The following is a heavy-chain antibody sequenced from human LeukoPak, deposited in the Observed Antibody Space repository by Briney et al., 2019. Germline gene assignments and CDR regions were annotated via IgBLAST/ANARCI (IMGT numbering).Heavy chain of an antibody. D-gene: IGHD2-21*02. Sequence: PGGSLRLSCAASGFTFSSYSMNWVRQAPGKGLEWVSSISSSSSYIYYADSVKGRFTISRDNAKNSLYLQMNSLRAEDTAVYYCARVGFEHPVVTAIRMYYFDYWGQGTLVTVSS. J-gene: IGHJ4*02. V-gene: IGHV3-21*01. CDR1: GFTFSSYS. CDR3: ARVGFEHPVVTAIRMYYFDY. CDR2: ISSSSSYI.